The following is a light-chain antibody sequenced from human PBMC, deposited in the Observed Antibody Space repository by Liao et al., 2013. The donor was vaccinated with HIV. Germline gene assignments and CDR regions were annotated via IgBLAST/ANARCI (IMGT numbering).Light chain of an antibody. V-gene: IGLV3-21*01. J-gene: IGLJ3*02. Sequence: SYELTQPPSVSVAPGKTARITCGRNNIGSKSVHWYQQKPGQSPVLVIYQDNKRPSGIPERFSGSNSGNTATLTISGTQAMDEADYYCQAWDSSTVVFGGGTKLTVL. CDR1: NIGSKS. CDR3: QAWDSSTVV. CDR2: QDN.